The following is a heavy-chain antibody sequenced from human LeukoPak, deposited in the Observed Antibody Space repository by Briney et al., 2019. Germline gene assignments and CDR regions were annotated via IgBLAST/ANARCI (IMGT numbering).Heavy chain of an antibody. V-gene: IGHV3-23*01. CDR1: GFTFSSYA. D-gene: IGHD3-3*01. CDR2: ISGSGGST. CDR3: AKDQAGITIFGVVITGDAFDI. Sequence: PGGSLRLSCAASGFTFSSYAMSWVRQAPGKGLEWVSAISGSGGSTYYADSVKGRFTISRDNSKNTLYLQMNSLRAEDTAVYYCAKDQAGITIFGVVITGDAFDIWGQGTMVTVSS. J-gene: IGHJ3*02.